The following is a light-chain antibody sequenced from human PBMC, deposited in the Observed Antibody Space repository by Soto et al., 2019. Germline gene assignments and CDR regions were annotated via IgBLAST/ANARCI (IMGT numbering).Light chain of an antibody. CDR2: GNN. Sequence: QSVLTQPPSASGAPGQTVTISCTGSSSNFGAGYDVHWYQQLPGTAPKLLIYGNNNRPSGVPDRFSGSKSGTSASLAITGLQAEDEGDYYCQSYDSSLIGYVFGTGTKLTVL. CDR3: QSYDSSLIGYV. J-gene: IGLJ1*01. CDR1: SSNFGAGYD. V-gene: IGLV1-40*01.